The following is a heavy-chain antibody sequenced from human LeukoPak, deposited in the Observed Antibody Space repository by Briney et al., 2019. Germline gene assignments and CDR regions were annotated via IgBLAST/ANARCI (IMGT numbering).Heavy chain of an antibody. Sequence: SETLSLTCTVSGGSISNPDYYWSWIRLLPGKGLEWIGEINHSGSTNYNPSLKSRVTISVDTSKNQFSLKLSSVTAADTAVYYCAARVATTDPLYYFDYWGQGTLVTVSS. V-gene: IGHV4-34*01. D-gene: IGHD5-12*01. CDR3: AARVATTDPLYYFDY. CDR1: GGSISNPDYY. J-gene: IGHJ4*02. CDR2: INHSGST.